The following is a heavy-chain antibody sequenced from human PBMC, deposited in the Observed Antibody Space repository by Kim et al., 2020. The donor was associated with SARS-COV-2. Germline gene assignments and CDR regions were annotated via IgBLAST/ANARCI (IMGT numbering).Heavy chain of an antibody. CDR2: ISAYNGNT. J-gene: IGHJ4*02. Sequence: ASVKVSCKASGYTFTSYGISWVRQAPGQGLEWMGWISAYNGNTNYAQKLQGRVTMTTDTSTSTAYMELRSLRSDDTAVYYCARDPRLITMIVVGDYWGQGTLVTVSS. CDR1: GYTFTSYG. V-gene: IGHV1-18*01. D-gene: IGHD3-22*01. CDR3: ARDPRLITMIVVGDY.